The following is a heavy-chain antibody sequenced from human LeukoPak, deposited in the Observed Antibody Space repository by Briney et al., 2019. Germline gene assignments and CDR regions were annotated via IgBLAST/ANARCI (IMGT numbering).Heavy chain of an antibody. CDR1: GGSFSGYY. CDR3: TRHGLSIAAPGRWFDP. D-gene: IGHD6-6*01. CDR2: INHSGST. Sequence: PSETLSLTCAVYGGSFSGYYWSWIRQPPGKGLEWIGEINHSGSTNYKPSLKSRVTISVDTSKNQFSLKLSSVTAADTAVYYCTRHGLSIAAPGRWFDPWGQGTLVTVSS. V-gene: IGHV4-34*01. J-gene: IGHJ5*02.